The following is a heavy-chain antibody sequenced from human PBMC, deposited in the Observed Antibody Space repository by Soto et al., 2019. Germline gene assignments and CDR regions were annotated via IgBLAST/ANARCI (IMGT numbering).Heavy chain of an antibody. CDR3: APDRDYYDSRGYSYWFDT. D-gene: IGHD3-22*01. CDR1: GYTLTELS. J-gene: IGHJ5*02. CDR2: FDPEDGET. V-gene: IGHV1-24*01. Sequence: ASVKVSCKVSGYTLTELSMHWVRQAPGKGLEWMGGFDPEDGETIYAQKFQGRVTMTEDTSTDTAYMELSSLRSEDTAVYYCAPDRDYYDSRGYSYWFDTWGQGTLLTVPS.